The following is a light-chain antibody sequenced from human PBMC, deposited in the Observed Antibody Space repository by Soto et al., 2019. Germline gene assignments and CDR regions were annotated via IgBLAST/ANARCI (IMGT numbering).Light chain of an antibody. Sequence: QSVLTQAPSVSGAPGQRVTISCTGRSSNIGAGYDVHWYQQLPGTAPRLLIYGNTKRPSGVPDRFSGSKSATSASLAITGLQAEDEGDYYCQSYDSKLRGVVFGGGTHLTVL. CDR3: QSYDSKLRGVV. V-gene: IGLV1-40*01. CDR2: GNT. CDR1: SSNIGAGYD. J-gene: IGLJ7*01.